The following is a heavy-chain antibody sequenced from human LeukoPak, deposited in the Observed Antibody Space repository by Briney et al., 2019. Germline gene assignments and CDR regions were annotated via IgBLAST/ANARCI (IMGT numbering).Heavy chain of an antibody. D-gene: IGHD1-7*01. CDR2: IYTSGST. V-gene: IGHV4-61*02. J-gene: IGHJ5*02. CDR3: ARTVTRTTWFDP. Sequence: PSETLSLTSTVSGGSISSGSYYWSWIRRPAGKGLEWIGRIYTSGSTNYNPSLKSRVTISVDTSKNQFSLKLSSVTAADTAVYYCARTVTRTTWFDPLGQGTLVTVSS. CDR1: GGSISSGSYY.